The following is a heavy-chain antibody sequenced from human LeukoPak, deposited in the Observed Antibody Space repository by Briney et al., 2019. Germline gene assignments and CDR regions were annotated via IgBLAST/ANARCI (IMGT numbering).Heavy chain of an antibody. CDR1: GYTFSDYY. D-gene: IGHD5-12*01. CDR3: ARRGYSGYDFYIDY. CDR2: INPNSGGT. J-gene: IGHJ4*02. Sequence: GASVNVSCKASGYTFSDYYMHWVRQAPGQGLEWMGWINPNSGGTNFAQKFQGRVPMTRDTSISTAYMELSRLRSDDTAVYYCARRGYSGYDFYIDYWGQGTLVTVSS. V-gene: IGHV1-2*02.